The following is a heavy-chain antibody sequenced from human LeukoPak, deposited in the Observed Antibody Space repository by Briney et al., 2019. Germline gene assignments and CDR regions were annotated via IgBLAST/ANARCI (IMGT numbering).Heavy chain of an antibody. CDR3: ARDGYQTDDAFDI. CDR1: GFTFSSYA. V-gene: IGHV3-30-3*01. D-gene: IGHD3-22*01. J-gene: IGHJ3*02. Sequence: GGSLRLSCAASGFTFSSYAMHWVRQAPGKGLEWVAVISYDGSNKYYADSVKGRFTISRDNAKNSLYLQMNSPRAEDTAVYYCARDGYQTDDAFDIWGQGTMVTVSS. CDR2: ISYDGSNK.